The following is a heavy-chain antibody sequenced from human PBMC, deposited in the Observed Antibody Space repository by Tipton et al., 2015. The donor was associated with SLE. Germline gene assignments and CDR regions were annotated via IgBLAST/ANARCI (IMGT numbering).Heavy chain of an antibody. CDR2: INHSGST. J-gene: IGHJ6*04. CDR1: GGSFSGYY. Sequence: GLVKPSETLSLTCAVYGGSFSGYYWSWIRQPPGKGLEWIGEINHSGSTNYNPSLKSRVTISVDTSKNQFSLKLSSVTAADTAVYYCAGDLSSGFPDVWGKGTTVTVSS. V-gene: IGHV4-34*01. CDR3: AGDLSSGFPDV. D-gene: IGHD3-22*01.